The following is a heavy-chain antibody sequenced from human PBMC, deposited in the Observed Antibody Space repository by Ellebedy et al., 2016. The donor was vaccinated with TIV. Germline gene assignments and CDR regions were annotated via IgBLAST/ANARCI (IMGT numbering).Heavy chain of an antibody. V-gene: IGHV4-31*03. CDR3: ARESHSGDSRSNYYYGMDV. J-gene: IGHJ6*02. CDR1: GGSISSGGYY. Sequence: SETLSLTCTVSGGSISSGGYYWSWIRQHPGKGLEWIGYIYYSGSTYYNPSLKSRVTISVDTSKNQFSLKLSSVTAADTAVYYCARESHSGDSRSNYYYGMDVWGQGTTVTVSS. D-gene: IGHD6-13*01. CDR2: IYYSGST.